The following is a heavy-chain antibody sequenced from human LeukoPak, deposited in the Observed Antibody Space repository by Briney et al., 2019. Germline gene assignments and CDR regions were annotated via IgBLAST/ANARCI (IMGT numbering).Heavy chain of an antibody. CDR1: EFTVSSNY. CDR3: ATWAFYHNLDV. J-gene: IGHJ6*02. D-gene: IGHD2/OR15-2a*01. V-gene: IGHV3-53*05. Sequence: GGSLRLSCAASEFTVSSNYMNWVRQAPGKGLEWVSVIYSGGSTYYADSVRGRFTTSRDNSKNSLYLQMNSLTSEDTALYYCATWAFYHNLDVWGQGTTVIVSS. CDR2: IYSGGST.